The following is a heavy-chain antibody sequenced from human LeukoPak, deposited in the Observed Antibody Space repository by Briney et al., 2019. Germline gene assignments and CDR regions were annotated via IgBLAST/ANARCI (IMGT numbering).Heavy chain of an antibody. CDR1: GFTFSTYW. CDR3: ARASTTVPNLLDY. V-gene: IGHV3-74*01. D-gene: IGHD4-17*01. J-gene: IGHJ4*02. CDR2: IKGDGSST. Sequence: GGSLRLSCAAFGFTFSTYWMHWVRQAPGKGLVWVSRIKGDGSSTIYADSVKGRFTISRDNSKNTLYLQTSSLRAEDTAVYYCARASTTVPNLLDYWGQGTLVTVSS.